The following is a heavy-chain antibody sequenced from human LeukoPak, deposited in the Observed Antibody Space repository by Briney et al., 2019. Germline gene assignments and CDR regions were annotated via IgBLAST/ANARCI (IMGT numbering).Heavy chain of an antibody. Sequence: PGGSLRLSCAASGFSFSSNSMNWVRQAPGKELEWVSSISSSSSYIYYADSVKGRFTISRDNANDSLYLQMNSLRAEDTAVYYCASRGYTYGPIDYWGQGTLVTVSS. CDR2: ISSSSSYI. CDR1: GFSFSSNS. D-gene: IGHD5-18*01. CDR3: ASRGYTYGPIDY. J-gene: IGHJ4*02. V-gene: IGHV3-21*01.